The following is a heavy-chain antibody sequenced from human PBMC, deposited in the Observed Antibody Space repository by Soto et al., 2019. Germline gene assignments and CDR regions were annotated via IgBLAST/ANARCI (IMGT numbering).Heavy chain of an antibody. CDR3: ARESHDSLTGPPWVWYFDL. D-gene: IGHD3-9*01. CDR2: INDRGSI. J-gene: IGHJ2*01. V-gene: IGHV4-34*01. CDR1: GGSFSGYY. Sequence: QVQLQQWGAGPLRPLETLSLTCGVSGGSFSGYYWAWIRQSPGMGLEWIGEINDRGSINYNPSLKSRVSSTVDTSKNHYYMNLRSATAADTAVYYCARESHDSLTGPPWVWYFDLWGRGTLVTVSS.